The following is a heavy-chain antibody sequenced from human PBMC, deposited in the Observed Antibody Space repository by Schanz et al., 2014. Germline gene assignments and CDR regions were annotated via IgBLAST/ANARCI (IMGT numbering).Heavy chain of an antibody. J-gene: IGHJ4*02. Sequence: QVHLVQSGAEVKRPGASVKVSCKASEYSFTSYSMHWVRQAPGQRLEWMGWINTGSGDTKYSQNFQGRVTITRDTSASTAYMELNTLRSEDTAVYYCAKDSTHIDIVLVPTAIDYWGQGALVTVSS. CDR1: EYSFTSYS. CDR2: INTGSGDT. CDR3: AKDSTHIDIVLVPTAIDY. V-gene: IGHV1-3*04. D-gene: IGHD2-2*01.